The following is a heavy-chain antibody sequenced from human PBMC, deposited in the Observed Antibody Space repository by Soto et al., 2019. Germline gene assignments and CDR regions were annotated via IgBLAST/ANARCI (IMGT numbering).Heavy chain of an antibody. D-gene: IGHD3-3*01. CDR2: INDSGST. J-gene: IGHJ6*02. CDR3: ARGAVGNDFWSVFSWDGMDV. V-gene: IGHV4-34*01. CDR1: NSYFCCCH. Sequence: TLSHTCVNNNSYFCCCHLSWSLQATRKGLEWIGEINDSGSTNYNPSLKTRVTISVDTSKNQLSLKLSSVNAADTAVYYCARGAVGNDFWSVFSWDGMDVWGQWTTVS.